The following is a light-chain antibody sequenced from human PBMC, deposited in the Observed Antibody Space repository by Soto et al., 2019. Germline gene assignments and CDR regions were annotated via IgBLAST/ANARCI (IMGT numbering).Light chain of an antibody. Sequence: DIQLTQSPSFLSASVGHRVTITCRASQGISSYLAWYQQKPGKAPNLLIYAASTLQSGVPSRFSGSGSGTEFTLTISSLQPEDFAIYYCQQLNSYPITFGQGTRLESK. CDR2: AAS. CDR3: QQLNSYPIT. CDR1: QGISSY. V-gene: IGKV1-9*01. J-gene: IGKJ5*01.